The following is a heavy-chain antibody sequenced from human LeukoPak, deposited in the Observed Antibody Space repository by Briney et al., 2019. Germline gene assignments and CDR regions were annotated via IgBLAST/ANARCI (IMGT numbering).Heavy chain of an antibody. CDR2: MWYDGSNK. Sequence: PSGSLTLSCAASGFXISSYGMHWVRQPPGKGREWVAIMWYDGSNKYYADAVKGRCTLSSDNSNHKLFLQMNSMRADDTAVYYCARDPDDYGDYSYFDYWGQGTLVTVSS. CDR3: ARDPDDYGDYSYFDY. CDR1: GFXISSYG. J-gene: IGHJ4*02. V-gene: IGHV3-33*08. D-gene: IGHD4-17*01.